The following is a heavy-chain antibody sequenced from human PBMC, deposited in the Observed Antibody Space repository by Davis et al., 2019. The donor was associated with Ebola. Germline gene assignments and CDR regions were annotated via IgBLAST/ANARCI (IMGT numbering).Heavy chain of an antibody. CDR2: ISSSSSYT. D-gene: IGHD3-10*01. CDR3: AKSGSSGGGYYYGMDV. CDR1: GFTFSDYY. V-gene: IGHV3-11*06. Sequence: GGSLRLSCAASGFTFSDYYMSWIRQAPGKGLEWVSYISSSSSYTNYADSVKGRFTISRDNAKNSLYLQMNSLRAEDTAVYYCAKSGSSGGGYYYGMDVWGQGTTVTVSS. J-gene: IGHJ6*02.